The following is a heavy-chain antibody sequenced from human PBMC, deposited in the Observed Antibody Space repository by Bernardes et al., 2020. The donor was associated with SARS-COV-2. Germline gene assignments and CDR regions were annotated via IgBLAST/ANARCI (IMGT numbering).Heavy chain of an antibody. CDR1: GFTFSSYA. CDR3: AKREYYDFWSGTYFDY. V-gene: IGHV3-23*01. J-gene: IGHJ4*02. D-gene: IGHD3-3*01. CDR2: ISGSGGST. Sequence: GGSLRLSCAASGFTFSSYAMNWVRQAPGKGLEWVSAISGSGGSTYYADSVRGRFTISRDNSKKTLYLQMNSQRAEDTAVYYCAKREYYDFWSGTYFDYWGQGTLVTVSS.